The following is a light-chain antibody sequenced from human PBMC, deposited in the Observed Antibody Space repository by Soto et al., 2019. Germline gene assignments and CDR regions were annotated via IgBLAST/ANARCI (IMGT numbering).Light chain of an antibody. V-gene: IGKV3-20*01. CDR2: GAS. CDR1: QGVSNNY. Sequence: ENVLTQSPGTLSLSPGDRASLSCSSSQGVSNNYLAWHQQRPGQAPRLLIFGASNRATGVPDRFTGSASGTDFTLTISRLQPEDFALYFCQQYASSPVTFGGGTKVDIK. CDR3: QQYASSPVT. J-gene: IGKJ4*01.